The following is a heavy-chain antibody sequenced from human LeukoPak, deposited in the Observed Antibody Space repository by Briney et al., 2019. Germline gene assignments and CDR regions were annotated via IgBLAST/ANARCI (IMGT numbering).Heavy chain of an antibody. CDR1: GFTFSSYA. Sequence: PGGSLRLSCAASGFTFSSYAMSWVRQAPGKGLEWVSAISGSGGSTYYADSVEGRFTISRDNSKNMLYLQMNSLRAEDTAIYYCAKDLISSTNYYLDCWGQGTLVTVSS. D-gene: IGHD2-2*01. V-gene: IGHV3-23*01. CDR3: AKDLISSTNYYLDC. J-gene: IGHJ4*02. CDR2: ISGSGGST.